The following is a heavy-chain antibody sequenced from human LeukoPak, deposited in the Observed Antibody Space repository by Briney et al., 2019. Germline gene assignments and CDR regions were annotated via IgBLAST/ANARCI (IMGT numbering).Heavy chain of an antibody. CDR1: GFIFDNYA. J-gene: IGHJ4*02. Sequence: GGSLRLSCVASGFIFDNYAMHWVRQPLGKGLEWVAVISHDERTKYYADSMKGRITISRDNSKNTVFLQMNNLRTEDTAVYFCARPGPPGDGYNPPDYWGQGTLVTVSS. CDR3: ARPGPPGDGYNPPDY. D-gene: IGHD5-24*01. V-gene: IGHV3-30*04. CDR2: ISHDERTK.